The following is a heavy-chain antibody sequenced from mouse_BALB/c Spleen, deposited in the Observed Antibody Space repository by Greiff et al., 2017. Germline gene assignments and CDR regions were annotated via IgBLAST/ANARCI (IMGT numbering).Heavy chain of an antibody. CDR2: ISSGGSYT. CDR1: GFTFSSYA. J-gene: IGHJ2*01. CDR3: ARLTTIYYFDY. V-gene: IGHV5-9-3*01. D-gene: IGHD2-12*01. Sequence: EVKLVESGGGLVKPGGSLKLSCAASGFTFSSYAMSWVRQTPEKRLEWVATISSGGSYTYYPDSVKGRFTISRDNAKNTLYLQMSSLRSEDTAMYYCARLTTIYYFDYWGQGTTLTVSS.